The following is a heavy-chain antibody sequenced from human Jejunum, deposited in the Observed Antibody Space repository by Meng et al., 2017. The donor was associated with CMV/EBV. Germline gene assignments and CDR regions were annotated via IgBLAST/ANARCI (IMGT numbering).Heavy chain of an antibody. J-gene: IGHJ2*01. CDR1: GFTGSSNY. CDR2: IYSGGST. Sequence: LSLAASGFTGSSNYMSWVRQAPGKGLEWVSLIYSGGSTLYADSVKGRFTLSRDNSMNALYLQMDSLREEDTAVYYCARTVYGNWYFDLWGRGTLVTVSS. V-gene: IGHV3-66*02. CDR3: ARTVYGNWYFDL. D-gene: IGHD4-17*01.